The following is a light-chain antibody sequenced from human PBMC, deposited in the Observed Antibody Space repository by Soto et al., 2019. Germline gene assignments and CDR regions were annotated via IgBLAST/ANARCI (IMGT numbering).Light chain of an antibody. CDR2: EVS. V-gene: IGLV2-23*02. J-gene: IGLJ3*02. CDR1: SSDVGIYNL. CDR3: CSYAGSRTFV. Sequence: QLVLTQPASVSGSPGQSITISCTGTSSDVGIYNLVSWYQQHPGKAPKLMIYEVSKRPSGVSDRFSGSKSGNTASLTISGLQAEDEADYYCCSYAGSRTFVFGGGTKLTVL.